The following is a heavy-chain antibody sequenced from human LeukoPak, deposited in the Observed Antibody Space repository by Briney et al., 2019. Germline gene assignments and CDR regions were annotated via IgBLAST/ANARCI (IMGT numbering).Heavy chain of an antibody. CDR3: ARPGEHSVAGPSAGLDAFDI. V-gene: IGHV1-3*04. CDR1: GYIFTSYA. J-gene: IGHJ3*02. D-gene: IGHD6-19*01. CDR2: INTGNGNT. Sequence: ASVKVSCKASGYIFTSYAMHWVRQAPGQRLEWMGWINTGNGNTKYSQKFQGRVTITADKSTSTAYMELRSLRSDDTAVYYCARPGEHSVAGPSAGLDAFDIWGQGTMVTVSS.